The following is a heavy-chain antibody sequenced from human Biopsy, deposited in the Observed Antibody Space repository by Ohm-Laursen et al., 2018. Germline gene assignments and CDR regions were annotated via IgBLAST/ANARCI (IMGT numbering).Heavy chain of an antibody. CDR1: EFNVDRNH. CDR3: AGAGGHSF. V-gene: IGHV3-66*01. CDR2: IHGSGRT. J-gene: IGHJ4*02. Sequence: SLRLSCTASEFNVDRNHMNLVRQAPGKGLEWVSMIHGSGRTDYADSVKGRFTVSRDNSKDTVYLQMNALRVDDTAMYYCAGAGGHSFWGQGALVTVSS. D-gene: IGHD3-16*01.